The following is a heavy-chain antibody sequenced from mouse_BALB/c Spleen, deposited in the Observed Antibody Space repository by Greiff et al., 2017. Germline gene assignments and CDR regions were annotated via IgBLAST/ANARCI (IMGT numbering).Heavy chain of an antibody. CDR2: ISSGSSTI. J-gene: IGHJ2*01. CDR1: GFTFSSFG. D-gene: IGHD1-1*01. CDR3: ARAPYYGSSYFDY. Sequence: EVQGVESGGGLVKPGGSLKLSCAASGFTFSSFGMHWVRQAPEKGLEWVAYISSGSSTIYYADTVKGRFTISRDNPKNTLFLQMTSLRSEDTAMYYCARAPYYGSSYFDYWGQGTTLTVSS. V-gene: IGHV5-17*02.